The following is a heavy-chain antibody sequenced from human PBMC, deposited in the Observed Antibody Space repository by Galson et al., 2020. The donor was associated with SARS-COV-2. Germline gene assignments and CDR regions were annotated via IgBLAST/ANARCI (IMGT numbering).Heavy chain of an antibody. J-gene: IGHJ4*02. CDR3: ARDLSSGWYVFDY. CDR1: GFTFSSYG. V-gene: IGHV3-33*01. CDR2: IWYDGSNK. D-gene: IGHD6-19*01. Sequence: GGSLRLSCAASGFTFSSYGMHWVRQAPGKGLEWVAVIWYDGSNKYYADSVKGRFTISRDNSKNTLYRQMNSLRAEDTAVYYCARDLSSGWYVFDYWGQGTLVTVSS.